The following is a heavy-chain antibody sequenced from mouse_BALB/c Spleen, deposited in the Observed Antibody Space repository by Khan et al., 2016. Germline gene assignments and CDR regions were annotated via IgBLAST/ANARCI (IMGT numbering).Heavy chain of an antibody. D-gene: IGHD2-4*01. CDR1: GFSLTTYV. J-gene: IGHJ3*01. Sequence: QVQLKQSGPSLVQPSQSLSITCTVSGFSLTTYVVHWVRQSPGKGLEWLGVIWRGGNTDYNAAFMSRLRITKDNSKSQVFFKLNSLQADDTAIYYCAKVAYYDSDGSWCAYWGQGSLVTVSA. V-gene: IGHV2-5-1*01. CDR3: AKVAYYDSDGSWCAY. CDR2: IWRGGNT.